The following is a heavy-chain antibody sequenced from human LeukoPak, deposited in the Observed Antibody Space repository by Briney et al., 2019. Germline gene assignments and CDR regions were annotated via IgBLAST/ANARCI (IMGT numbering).Heavy chain of an antibody. J-gene: IGHJ3*02. D-gene: IGHD3-3*01. CDR1: GFSVSSIY. V-gene: IGHV3-53*01. CDR2: IYSGGST. Sequence: GGSLRLSCTASGFSVSSIYMTWVRQAPGKGLEWVSVIYSGGSTYYTASVKGRFIISRDNPKNMLYLEMNGLRAEDTAVYYCARVSYDFWSGVPDAFDIWGQGTMVTVSS. CDR3: ARVSYDFWSGVPDAFDI.